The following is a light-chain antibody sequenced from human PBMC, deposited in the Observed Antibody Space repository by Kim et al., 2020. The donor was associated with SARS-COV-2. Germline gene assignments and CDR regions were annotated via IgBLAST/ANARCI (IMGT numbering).Light chain of an antibody. V-gene: IGLV3-21*04. CDR3: QVWDSSRDHPL. CDR2: YDK. J-gene: IGLJ2*01. Sequence: SYELTQTPSVSVAPGEPATITWGGNNIGSKGVHWYQQRPGQTPVLLIYYDKDRPSGIPERISGSNSGNTATLTISRVEAGDEADYYCQVWDSSRDHPLFGGGTQLTVL. CDR1: NIGSKG.